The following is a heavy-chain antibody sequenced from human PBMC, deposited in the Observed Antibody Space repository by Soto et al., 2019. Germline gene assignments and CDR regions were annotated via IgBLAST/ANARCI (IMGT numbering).Heavy chain of an antibody. CDR2: ISYDGNNK. Sequence: QVQLVESGGGVVQPGRSLRLSCAASGFTFSPYAMHWVRQAPGKGLEWVAVISYDGNNKNYADSVKGRLAISRDNSRNTLYQQMNSLRAEDTAVYYCARARLDAPALDYWGQGTLVTLSS. CDR3: ARARLDAPALDY. V-gene: IGHV3-30*09. D-gene: IGHD2-2*01. J-gene: IGHJ4*02. CDR1: GFTFSPYA.